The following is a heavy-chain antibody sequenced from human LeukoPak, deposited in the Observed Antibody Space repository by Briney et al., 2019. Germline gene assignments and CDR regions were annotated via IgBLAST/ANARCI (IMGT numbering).Heavy chain of an antibody. CDR2: IYSSGST. V-gene: IGHV4-59*08. Sequence: SETLSLTCTVSGGSISSYYWSWIRQPPGKGLEWIGYIYSSGSTNYNPSLKSRVTISVDTSKNQFSLKLSSVTAADTAVYDCARHARRGSYFGAFDIWGQGTMVTVSS. J-gene: IGHJ3*02. CDR3: ARHARRGSYFGAFDI. D-gene: IGHD1-26*01. CDR1: GGSISSYY.